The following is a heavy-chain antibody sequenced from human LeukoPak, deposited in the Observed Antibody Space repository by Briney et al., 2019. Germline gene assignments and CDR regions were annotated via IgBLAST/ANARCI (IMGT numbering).Heavy chain of an antibody. D-gene: IGHD4-23*01. Sequence: ASVKVSCKASGYTFTSYGISWVRQAPGQGLEWMGWISAYNGNTNYAQKLQGRVTMTTDTSTSTAYMELRSLRSDDTAVYYCAREIKYGGRYTWFDPWGQGTLVTVSS. V-gene: IGHV1-18*01. CDR3: AREIKYGGRYTWFDP. CDR2: ISAYNGNT. J-gene: IGHJ5*02. CDR1: GYTFTSYG.